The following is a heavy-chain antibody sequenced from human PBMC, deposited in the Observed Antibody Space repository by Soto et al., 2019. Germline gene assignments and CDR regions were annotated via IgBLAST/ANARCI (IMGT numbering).Heavy chain of an antibody. Sequence: GGSLRLSCAASGFTFSSYWMHWVRQAPGKGLVWVSRINSDGSSTSYADSVKGRFTISRDNAKNTLYLQMNSLRAEDTAVYYCASLPRSNYDVNRDSDDAFDIWGQGTMVTVSS. D-gene: IGHD4-4*01. J-gene: IGHJ3*02. CDR3: ASLPRSNYDVNRDSDDAFDI. CDR1: GFTFSSYW. V-gene: IGHV3-74*01. CDR2: INSDGSST.